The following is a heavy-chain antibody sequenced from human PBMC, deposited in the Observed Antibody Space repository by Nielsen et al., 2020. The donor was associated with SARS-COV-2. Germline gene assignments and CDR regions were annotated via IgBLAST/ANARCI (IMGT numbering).Heavy chain of an antibody. CDR3: ARDLPLLWFGESGATGGAFDI. J-gene: IGHJ3*02. Sequence: GESLKISCAASGFTFSSYSMNWVRQAPGKGLEWVSSISSSSSYIYYADSVKGRFTISRDNAKNSLYLQMNSLRAEDTAVYYCARDLPLLWFGESGATGGAFDIWGQGTMVTVSS. V-gene: IGHV3-21*01. CDR1: GFTFSSYS. CDR2: ISSSSSYI. D-gene: IGHD3-10*01.